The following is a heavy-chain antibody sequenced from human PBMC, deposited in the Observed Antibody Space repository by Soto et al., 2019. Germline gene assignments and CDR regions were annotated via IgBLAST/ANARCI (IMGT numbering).Heavy chain of an antibody. D-gene: IGHD3-22*01. V-gene: IGHV3-33*01. CDR1: GFTFSNYG. Sequence: GGSLRLSCATSGFTFSNYGMHWVRQAPGKGLEWVAVIWYDGSNKYYGDSVKGRFTISRDNSKNTLYLQMNSLRAEDTAVYYCARGLDSSDYDSSGDLSPRDYWGQGTLVTVSS. J-gene: IGHJ4*02. CDR3: ARGLDSSDYDSSGDLSPRDY. CDR2: IWYDGSNK.